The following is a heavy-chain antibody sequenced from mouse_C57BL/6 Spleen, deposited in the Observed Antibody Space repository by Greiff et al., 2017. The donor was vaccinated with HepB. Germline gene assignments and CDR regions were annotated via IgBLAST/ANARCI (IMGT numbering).Heavy chain of an antibody. Sequence: QVQLQQPGAELVKPGASVKMSCKASGYTFTSYWITWVKQRTGQGLEWIGDIYPGSGSTNYNETFKSKATLTVDTSSSTAYMQLSSLTSEDSAVYYCSRRLTGYAMDYWGQGTSVTVSS. D-gene: IGHD4-1*01. CDR3: SRRLTGYAMDY. CDR1: GYTFTSYW. V-gene: IGHV1-55*01. J-gene: IGHJ4*01. CDR2: IYPGSGST.